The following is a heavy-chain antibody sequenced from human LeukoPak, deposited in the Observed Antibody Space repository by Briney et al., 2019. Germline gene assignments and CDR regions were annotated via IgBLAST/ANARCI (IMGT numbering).Heavy chain of an antibody. CDR3: ARFGITMIVVAEDGMDV. V-gene: IGHV4-30-4*01. CDR1: GGSISSGDYY. D-gene: IGHD3-22*01. CDR2: IYYSGST. J-gene: IGHJ6*02. Sequence: SGTLSLTCTVSGGSISSGDYYWSWIRQPPGKGLEWIGYIYYSGSTYYNPSLKSRVTISVDTSKNQFSLKLSSVTAADTAVYYCARFGITMIVVAEDGMDVWGQGTTVTVSS.